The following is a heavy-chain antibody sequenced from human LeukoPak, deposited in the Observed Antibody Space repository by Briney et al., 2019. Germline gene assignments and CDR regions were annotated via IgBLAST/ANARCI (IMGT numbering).Heavy chain of an antibody. CDR2: IYSGGST. V-gene: IGHV3-66*01. D-gene: IGHD3-10*01. J-gene: IGHJ6*02. CDR1: GFTVSSNY. CDR3: ARDTGTTYYYGSGSSDGMDV. Sequence: PGGSLRLSCAASGFTVSSNYMSWVRQAPGKGLEWVSVIYSGGSTYYADSVKGRFTISRDNSKSTLYLQMNSLRAEDTAVYYCARDTGTTYYYGSGSSDGMDVWGQGTTVTVSS.